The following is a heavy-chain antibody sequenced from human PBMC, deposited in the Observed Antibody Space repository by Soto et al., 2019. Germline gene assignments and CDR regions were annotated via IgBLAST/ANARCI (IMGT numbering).Heavy chain of an antibody. J-gene: IGHJ3*01. D-gene: IGHD3-10*01. CDR3: ARGARGAFDL. Sequence: EVQLVESGGGLVRPGGSLRLSCAASGFTFSYYWMHWVRQAPGKGLVWVSRIHSDGSSTTYADFVKGRFIISRDNARNTVDLQMNSVRVEDTAVYYCARGARGAFDLWGQGPVVTASS. CDR2: IHSDGSST. V-gene: IGHV3-74*01. CDR1: GFTFSYYW.